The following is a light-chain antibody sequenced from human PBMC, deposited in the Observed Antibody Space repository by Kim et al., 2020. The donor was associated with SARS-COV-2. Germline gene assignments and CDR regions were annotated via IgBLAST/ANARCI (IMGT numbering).Light chain of an antibody. CDR2: GNS. CDR3: QSYDSSLSGSV. J-gene: IGLJ3*02. Sequence: QRVTKSCAGARLNSGAGYEVDWYRQLTGTATNLLSYGNSHRLSGVADRFSASKAGTSASLAITGLRADDEADYYCQSYDSSLSGSVFGGGTQLTVL. CDR1: RLNSGAGYE. V-gene: IGLV1-40*01.